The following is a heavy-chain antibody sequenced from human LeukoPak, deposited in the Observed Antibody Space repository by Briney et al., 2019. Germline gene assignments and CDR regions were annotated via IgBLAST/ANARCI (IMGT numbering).Heavy chain of an antibody. CDR2: ISYDGGIK. D-gene: IGHD4-23*01. Sequence: GGSLRLSCAVSGFTFSNYYMHWVRQAPGKGLEWVALISYDGGIKYHGDSVRGRFTASRDNSDNTLYLQMNSLRAEDTTVYYCAKGGEQKTLRWGMDYWGQGTLVTVSS. J-gene: IGHJ4*02. V-gene: IGHV3-30*18. CDR3: AKGGEQKTLRWGMDY. CDR1: GFTFSNYY.